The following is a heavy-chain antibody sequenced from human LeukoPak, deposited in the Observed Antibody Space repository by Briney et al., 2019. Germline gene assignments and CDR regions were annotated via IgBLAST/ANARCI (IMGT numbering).Heavy chain of an antibody. CDR1: GFTFSATT. V-gene: IGHV3-23*01. CDR2: ISVSGPST. Sequence: GGSLRLSCAASGFTFSATTMSWVRQAPEKRLEWVSSISVSGPSTFYADSVKGRFTISRDNSKNTLYLQMNSLRAEDTALYFCAKLTQNWGQGTLVTVPS. CDR3: AKLTQN. J-gene: IGHJ4*02.